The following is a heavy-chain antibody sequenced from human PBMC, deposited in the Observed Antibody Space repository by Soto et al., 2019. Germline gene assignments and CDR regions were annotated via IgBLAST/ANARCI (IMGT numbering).Heavy chain of an antibody. V-gene: IGHV3-23*01. J-gene: IGHJ4*02. D-gene: IGHD2-8*01. Sequence: EVQLLESGGGLVQPGGSLRLSCAASGFTFSSYAMSWVRQAPGKGLEWVSAISGSGGSTYYADSVKGRFTISRDSSTNTLYLQMSSLRAEDTAVYYCGKWCGSLTFCLDYWGQGTLVTVSS. CDR2: ISGSGGST. CDR3: GKWCGSLTFCLDY. CDR1: GFTFSSYA.